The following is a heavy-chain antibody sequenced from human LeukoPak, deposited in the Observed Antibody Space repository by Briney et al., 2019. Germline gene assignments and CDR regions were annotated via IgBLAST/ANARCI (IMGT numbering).Heavy chain of an antibody. CDR3: AHISSSWPDY. Sequence: GGSLRLSCAASGFTFSSYAMSWGRQDPGKGLEWVSAISGSGGSTYYADSVKGRFTISRDDSKHPLNLQMNSLRAEDTAVYYCAHISSSWPDYWGQGTLVTVSS. CDR2: ISGSGGST. CDR1: GFTFSSYA. J-gene: IGHJ4*02. V-gene: IGHV3-23*01. D-gene: IGHD6-13*01.